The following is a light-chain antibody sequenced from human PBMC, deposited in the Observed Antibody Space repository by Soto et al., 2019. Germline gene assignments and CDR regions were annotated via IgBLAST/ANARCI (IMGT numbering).Light chain of an antibody. CDR3: QQYGSSQIT. CDR2: GAS. V-gene: IGKV3-20*01. CDR1: QSVSSSY. J-gene: IGKJ5*01. Sequence: TQSPATLSVSPGERATLSCRASQSVSSSYLAWYQQKPGQAPRLLIYGASSRATGIPDRFSGSGSGTDFTLTISRLEPEDFAVYYCQQYGSSQITFGQGTRLEIK.